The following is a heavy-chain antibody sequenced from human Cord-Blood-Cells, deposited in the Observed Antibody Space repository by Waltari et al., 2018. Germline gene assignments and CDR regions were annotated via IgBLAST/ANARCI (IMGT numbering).Heavy chain of an antibody. CDR3: VRQAFYYYDSSGYYY. J-gene: IGHJ4*02. CDR2: INHSGST. V-gene: IGHV4-34*01. CDR1: GGSFSGYY. Sequence: QVQLQQWGAGLLKPSETLSLTCAVYGGSFSGYYWSWIRQPPGKGLEWIGEINHSGSTNYNPSLKSRVTISVDTSKNQFYRKLGSVTAADTAVYYCVRQAFYYYDSSGYYYWGQGTLVTVSS. D-gene: IGHD3-22*01.